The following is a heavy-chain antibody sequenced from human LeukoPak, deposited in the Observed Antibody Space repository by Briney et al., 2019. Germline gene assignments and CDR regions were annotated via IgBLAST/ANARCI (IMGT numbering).Heavy chain of an antibody. D-gene: IGHD3-22*01. CDR3: ARGRWYYYDSSGYRYFDY. CDR1: GGSIRSSGYY. J-gene: IGHJ4*02. Sequence: SQTLSLTCTVSGGSIRSSGYYWSWIRQHPGKGLEWIGYIYYSGSTYYNPSLKSRVIISVDTSKNQFSLKLSSVTAADTAVYYCARGRWYYYDSSGYRYFDYWGQGTLVTVSS. V-gene: IGHV4-31*03. CDR2: IYYSGST.